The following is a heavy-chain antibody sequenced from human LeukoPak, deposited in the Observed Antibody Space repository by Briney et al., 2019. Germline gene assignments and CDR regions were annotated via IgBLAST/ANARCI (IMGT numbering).Heavy chain of an antibody. CDR2: IRYDGSNK. Sequence: PGGSLRLSCAASGFTFSSYGMHWVRQAPGKGLEWVAFIRYDGSNKYYADSVKGRFTISRDNSKNTLYLQMNSLRAEDTAVYYCARENYDILTGYSLFDYWGQGTLVTVSS. V-gene: IGHV3-30*02. D-gene: IGHD3-9*01. CDR3: ARENYDILTGYSLFDY. J-gene: IGHJ4*02. CDR1: GFTFSSYG.